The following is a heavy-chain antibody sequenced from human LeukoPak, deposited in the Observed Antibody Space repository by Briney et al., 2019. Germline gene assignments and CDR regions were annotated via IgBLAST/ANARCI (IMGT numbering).Heavy chain of an antibody. D-gene: IGHD2-8*01. CDR2: INPNSGGT. J-gene: IGHJ5*02. V-gene: IGHV1-2*02. CDR3: ARGYCTNGVCYTGFDP. Sequence: GASVKVSCKASGYTFTGYYMHWVRQAPGQGLEWMGWINPNSGGTNYAQKFQGRVTTTRDTSISTAYMELSRLRSDDTAVYYCARGYCTNGVCYTGFDPWGQGTLVTVSS. CDR1: GYTFTGYY.